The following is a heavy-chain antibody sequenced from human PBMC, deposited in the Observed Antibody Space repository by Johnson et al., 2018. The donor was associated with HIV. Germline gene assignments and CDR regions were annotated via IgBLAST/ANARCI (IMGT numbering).Heavy chain of an antibody. J-gene: IGHJ3*02. V-gene: IGHV3-11*01. D-gene: IGHD1-26*01. CDR1: GFTFSDYY. CDR3: SRDDSGSKSLGAFDI. CDR2: ISSSGSTM. Sequence: QVQLVESGGGLVQPGGSLRLSCAASGFTFSDYYMSWIRQAPGKGLEWVSYISSSGSTMYYADAVKGRFTISRDNAKNSLYLQMNSLRAEDTAVYYWSRDDSGSKSLGAFDIWGQGTMVTVSS.